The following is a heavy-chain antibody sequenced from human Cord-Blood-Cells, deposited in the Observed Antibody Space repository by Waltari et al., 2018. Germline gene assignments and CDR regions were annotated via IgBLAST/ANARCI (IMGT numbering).Heavy chain of an antibody. CDR2: INPNSGGT. CDR3: ARAAGYSGYDYYFDY. CDR1: GYTFTGYY. Sequence: QVQLVQSGAEVKKPGASVKVSCKASGYTFTGYYIHRVRTAPGQGLEWMGWINPNSGGTHYAQKFQGRVTMTRDTSISTAYMELSRLRSDDTAVYYCARAAGYSGYDYYFDYWGQGTLVTVSS. J-gene: IGHJ4*02. D-gene: IGHD5-12*01. V-gene: IGHV1-2*02.